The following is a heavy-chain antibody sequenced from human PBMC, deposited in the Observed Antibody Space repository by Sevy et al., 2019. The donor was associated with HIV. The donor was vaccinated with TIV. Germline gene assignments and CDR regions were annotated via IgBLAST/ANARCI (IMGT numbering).Heavy chain of an antibody. D-gene: IGHD7-27*01. J-gene: IGHJ6*02. CDR1: GDSVSSNSAA. Sequence: SQTLSLTCAISGDSVSSNSAAWNWIRQSPSRGLEWLGRTFYRSTWYNDYALSVKSRITIKADTSKNQVSLQLNSVTPADTAVYYCARDGLTYGAMDVWGQGTTVTVSS. CDR2: TFYRSTWYN. CDR3: ARDGLTYGAMDV. V-gene: IGHV6-1*01.